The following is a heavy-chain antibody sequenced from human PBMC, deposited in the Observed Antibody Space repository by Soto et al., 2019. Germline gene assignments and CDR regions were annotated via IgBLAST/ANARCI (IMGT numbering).Heavy chain of an antibody. Sequence: SETLSLTCTVSGGSISSGDYNWSWIRQPPGKGLERIGYIYYSGSTYYNPSLKSRVTISVDTSKNQFSLKLSSVTAADTAVYYCARQIAEYSSSSIWFDPWGQGTLVTVSP. V-gene: IGHV4-30-4*01. J-gene: IGHJ5*02. CDR3: ARQIAEYSSSSIWFDP. CDR1: GGSISSGDYN. CDR2: IYYSGST. D-gene: IGHD6-6*01.